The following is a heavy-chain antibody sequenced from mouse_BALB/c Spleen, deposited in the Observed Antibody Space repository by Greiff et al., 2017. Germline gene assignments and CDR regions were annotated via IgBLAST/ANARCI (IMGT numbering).Heavy chain of an antibody. CDR2: INPSNGGT. V-gene: IGHV1S81*02. D-gene: IGHD2-14*01. J-gene: IGHJ4*01. Sequence: VQLQQSGAELVNPGASVKLSCKASGYTFTSYYMYWVKQRPGQGLEWIGEINPSNGGTNFNEKFKSKATLPVDKASSTAYMQLSSLTSEDSAVYYSTRGDKRYHFPMDYWGQGTSVTVSS. CDR1: GYTFTSYY. CDR3: TRGDKRYHFPMDY.